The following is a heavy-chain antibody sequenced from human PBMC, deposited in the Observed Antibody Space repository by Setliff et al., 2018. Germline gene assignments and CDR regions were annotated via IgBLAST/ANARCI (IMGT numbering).Heavy chain of an antibody. J-gene: IGHJ6*02. CDR1: GYTFTSYA. CDR2: INAGNGNT. V-gene: IGHV1-3*01. Sequence: ASVKVSCKASGYTFTSYAMHWVRQAPGQRLEWMGWINAGNGNTKYSQKFQGRVTITRDISASTAYMELSSLRSEDTAVYYCARDPASSGYDTYYYYYYGMDVWGQGTTVTVSS. D-gene: IGHD5-12*01. CDR3: ARDPASSGYDTYYYYYYGMDV.